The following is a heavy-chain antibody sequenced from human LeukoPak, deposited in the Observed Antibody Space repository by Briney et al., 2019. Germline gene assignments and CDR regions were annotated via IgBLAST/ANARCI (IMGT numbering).Heavy chain of an antibody. CDR1: GFTFSSYW. CDR3: AKVAPAGTYFDS. V-gene: IGHV3-74*01. Sequence: GGSLRLSCAASGFTFSSYWMHWVRQAPGKGLVWVSRINTDGSRTNYADSVKGRFTISRDNAKNTLYLQMNSLRAEDTAVYYCAKVAPAGTYFDSWGQGTLVTVSS. J-gene: IGHJ4*02. D-gene: IGHD6-13*01. CDR2: INTDGSRT.